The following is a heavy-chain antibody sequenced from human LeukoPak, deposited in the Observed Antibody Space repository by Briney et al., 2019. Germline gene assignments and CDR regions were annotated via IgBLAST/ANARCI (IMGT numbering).Heavy chain of an antibody. J-gene: IGHJ4*02. Sequence: GGSLRLSCAASGFTFSSYAMSWVRQAPGKGLEWVSGISGSGDTTYYADSVKGRFTISRDNSKNTLYLQMNSLRDEDTAVYYCAKDGEGHTTPRYFDYWGQGTLVTVSS. CDR1: GFTFSSYA. V-gene: IGHV3-23*01. CDR3: AKDGEGHTTPRYFDY. D-gene: IGHD2-15*01. CDR2: ISGSGDTT.